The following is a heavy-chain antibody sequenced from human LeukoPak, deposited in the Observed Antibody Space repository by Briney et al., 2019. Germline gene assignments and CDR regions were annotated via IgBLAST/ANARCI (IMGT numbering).Heavy chain of an antibody. V-gene: IGHV4-39*07. CDR2: IYYSGST. CDR3: AREEDYDRPFEY. Sequence: PSETLSLTCTVSGGSIRSSSYYWGWIRQPPGKGLEWIGSIYYSGSTYYNPSLNSRVTMSVDTSKNEFSLKLSSVTAADTAVYYCAREEDYDRPFEYWGQGTLVTVSS. J-gene: IGHJ4*02. CDR1: GGSIRSSSYY. D-gene: IGHD3-22*01.